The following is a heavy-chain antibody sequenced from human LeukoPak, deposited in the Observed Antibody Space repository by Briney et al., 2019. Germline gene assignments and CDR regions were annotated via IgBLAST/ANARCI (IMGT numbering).Heavy chain of an antibody. Sequence: PSETLSLTCTVSGGSISSYYWSWIRQPPGKGLEWIRYIYTSGSTNYNPSLKSRVTISVDTSKNQFSLKLSSVTAADTAVYYCARGAGIAARPIDYWGQGTLVTVSS. CDR2: IYTSGST. CDR3: ARGAGIAARPIDY. V-gene: IGHV4-4*09. D-gene: IGHD6-6*01. J-gene: IGHJ4*02. CDR1: GGSISSYY.